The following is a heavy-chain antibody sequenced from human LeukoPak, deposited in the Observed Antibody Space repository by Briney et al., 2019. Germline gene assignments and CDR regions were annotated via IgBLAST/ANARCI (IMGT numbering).Heavy chain of an antibody. Sequence: PGGSLRLSCAASGFTFSNYNMNWVRQAPGKGLEWVSSITSTSSYIYYADPVKGRFTISRDNAENSLYLQMNSLRAEDTAVYYCARDPYSGSYGDYYYXYMDXWXKGXTVT. J-gene: IGHJ6*03. CDR3: ARDPYSGSYGDYYYXYMDX. D-gene: IGHD1-26*01. V-gene: IGHV3-21*01. CDR2: ITSTSSYI. CDR1: GFTFSNYN.